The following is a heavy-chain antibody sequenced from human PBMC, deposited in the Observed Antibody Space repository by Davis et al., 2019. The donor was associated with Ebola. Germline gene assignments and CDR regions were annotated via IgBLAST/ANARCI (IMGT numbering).Heavy chain of an antibody. CDR2: INHSGTT. V-gene: IGHV4-34*01. D-gene: IGHD1-14*01. CDR1: GESFSGFY. Sequence: SETLSLTCAVYGESFSGFYWAWIRQPPGTGLEWIGEINHSGTTNSNPSLKSRVTILLDTSKNQFSLKLSSVTAADTAVYYCARGHGMGWFDSWGRGTPVTVSS. CDR3: ARGHGMGWFDS. J-gene: IGHJ5*01.